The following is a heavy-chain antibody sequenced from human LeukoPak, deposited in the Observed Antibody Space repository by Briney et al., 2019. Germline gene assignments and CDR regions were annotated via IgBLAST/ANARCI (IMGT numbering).Heavy chain of an antibody. Sequence: PSLTVSLTCTVSSGSISSGNYYWSWIRQHPGKGLEWIGYIHHSGSAFYNLSLKSRVTMSVDTSKNQISLNLTSVTAADTAVYYCARDRSLSSYGDYGLDVWGQGTTVTVSS. CDR2: IHHSGSA. CDR3: ARDRSLSSYGDYGLDV. CDR1: SGSISSGNYY. D-gene: IGHD4-17*01. V-gene: IGHV4-31*03. J-gene: IGHJ6*02.